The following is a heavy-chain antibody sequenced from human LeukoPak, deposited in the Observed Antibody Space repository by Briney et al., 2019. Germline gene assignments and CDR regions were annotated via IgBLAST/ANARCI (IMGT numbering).Heavy chain of an antibody. D-gene: IGHD2-21*01. J-gene: IGHJ4*02. CDR3: ARDAYISSSFDY. CDR1: GFIFGSHT. V-gene: IGHV3-21*06. CDR2: ITSSSNYI. Sequence: GGSLRLSCTASGFIFGSHTVIWVRQAPGRGLEWVSSITSSSNYIYYADAVKGRFTISRDNAKNSLYLQMNSLRAEDTAVYYCARDAYISSSFDYWGQGTLVTVSS.